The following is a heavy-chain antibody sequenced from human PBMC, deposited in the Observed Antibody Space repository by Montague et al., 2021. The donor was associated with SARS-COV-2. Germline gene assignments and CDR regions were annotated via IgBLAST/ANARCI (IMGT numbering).Heavy chain of an antibody. CDR3: AREDRWNWFDP. V-gene: IGHV4-59*01. CDR1: GGSINSDY. D-gene: IGHD5-24*01. Sequence: SETLSLTCTVSGGSINSDYWSWIRQPPGKGLVWIGYIYYRGSTNYNPSLKSRVTISVDTSKNQFSLKLISVTAADTAVYYCAREDRWNWFDPWGQGILVTVSS. CDR2: IYYRGST. J-gene: IGHJ5*02.